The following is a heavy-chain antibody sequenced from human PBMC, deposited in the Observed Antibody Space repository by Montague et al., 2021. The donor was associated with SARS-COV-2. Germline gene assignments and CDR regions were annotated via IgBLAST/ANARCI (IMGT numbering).Heavy chain of an antibody. CDR3: ARDQQLVLGYYYGMDV. J-gene: IGHJ6*02. Sequence: SLRLSCAASGFTFSSYSTNWVRQAPGKGLEWVSSISSSSSYIYYADSVKGRFTISRDNAKNSLYLQMNSLRAEDTAVYYCARDQQLVLGYYYGMDVWGQGTTVTVSS. V-gene: IGHV3-21*01. D-gene: IGHD6-13*01. CDR1: GFTFSSYS. CDR2: ISSSSSYI.